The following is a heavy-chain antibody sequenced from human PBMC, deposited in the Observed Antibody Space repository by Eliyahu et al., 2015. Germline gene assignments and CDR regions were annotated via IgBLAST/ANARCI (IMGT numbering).Heavy chain of an antibody. CDR2: IYYSGST. CDR1: GGXISXNNYY. Sequence: QLQVQESGPGLVKPSETLSLXXXVXGGXISXNNYYWGWIRQPPGXGLGWIGXIYYSGSTYYNPSLKSRVTISVDTSKNQFSLKLSSVTAADTAVYYCARQTLDYGDYVFDYWGQGTLVTVSS. V-gene: IGHV4-39*01. D-gene: IGHD4-17*01. CDR3: ARQTLDYGDYVFDY. J-gene: IGHJ4*02.